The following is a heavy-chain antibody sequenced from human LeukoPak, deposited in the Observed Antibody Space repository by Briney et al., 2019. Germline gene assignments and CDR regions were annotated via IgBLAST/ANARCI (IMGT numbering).Heavy chain of an antibody. D-gene: IGHD3-22*01. CDR1: GYTFTSYA. J-gene: IGHJ4*02. V-gene: IGHV7-4-1*02. Sequence: ASVTVSCTASGYTFTSYAMNWVRQAPGQGLEWMGWINTNTGNPTYAQGFTGRFVFSLDTSVSTAYLQISGLKAEDTAVYYCARGSLGYDSSGYYQFDYWGQGTLVTVSS. CDR2: INTNTGNP. CDR3: ARGSLGYDSSGYYQFDY.